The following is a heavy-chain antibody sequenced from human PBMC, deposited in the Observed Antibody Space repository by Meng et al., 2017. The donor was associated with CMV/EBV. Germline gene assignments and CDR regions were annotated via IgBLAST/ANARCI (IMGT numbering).Heavy chain of an antibody. CDR2: IYYSGST. Sequence: QVQLPAVGPALVKPSQTLSLTCTVSGGSISSGDYYWSWIRQPPGKGLEWIGYIYYSGSTYYNPSLKSRVTISVDTSKNQFSLKLSSVTAADTAVYYCARVTSRVAGAFDYWGQGTLVTVSS. D-gene: IGHD1-14*01. J-gene: IGHJ4*02. V-gene: IGHV4-30-4*08. CDR3: ARVTSRVAGAFDY. CDR1: GGSISSGDYY.